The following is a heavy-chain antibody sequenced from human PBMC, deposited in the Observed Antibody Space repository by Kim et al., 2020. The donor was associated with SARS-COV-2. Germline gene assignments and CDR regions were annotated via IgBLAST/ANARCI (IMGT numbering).Heavy chain of an antibody. CDR2: IYYSGST. CDR1: GGSISSYY. V-gene: IGHV4-59*08. CDR3: ARLPGVITDYYYYGMDV. D-gene: IGHD3-22*01. J-gene: IGHJ6*02. Sequence: SETLSLTCTVSGGSISSYYWSWIRQPPGKGLEWIGYIYYSGSTNYNPSLKSRVTISVDTSKNQFSLKLSSVTAADTAVYYCARLPGVITDYYYYGMDVWGQGTTVTVSS.